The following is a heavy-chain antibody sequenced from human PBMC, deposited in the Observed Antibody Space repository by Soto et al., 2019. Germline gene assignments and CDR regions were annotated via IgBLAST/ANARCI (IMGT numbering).Heavy chain of an antibody. CDR2: IWYDGSNK. CDR1: GFTFSSYG. J-gene: IGHJ4*02. D-gene: IGHD6-6*01. V-gene: IGHV3-33*01. Sequence: GGSLRLSCAASGFTFSSYGMHWVRQAPGKGLEWVAVIWYDGSNKYYADSVKGRFTISRDNSKNTLYLQMNSLRAEDTAVYYCARDLGYSSSSGPLDYWGRGTLVTVS. CDR3: ARDLGYSSSSGPLDY.